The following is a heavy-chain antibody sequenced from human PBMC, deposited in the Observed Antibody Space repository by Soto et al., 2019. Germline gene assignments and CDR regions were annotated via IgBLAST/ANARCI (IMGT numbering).Heavy chain of an antibody. J-gene: IGHJ4*02. D-gene: IGHD2-21*01. CDR2: IYYSGGT. Sequence: SETLSLTCTVSGGSISSGGYYWSWIRQHPGKGLEWIGYIYYSGGTYYNPSLKSRVTISVDTSKNQFSLKLSSVTAADTAVYYCARSQRIAYFCGQGILVTVSS. CDR1: GGSISSGGYY. V-gene: IGHV4-31*03. CDR3: ARSQRIAYF.